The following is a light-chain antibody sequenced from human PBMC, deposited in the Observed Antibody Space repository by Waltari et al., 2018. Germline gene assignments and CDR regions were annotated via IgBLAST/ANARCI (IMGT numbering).Light chain of an antibody. V-gene: IGLV2-14*03. CDR1: HSDVGGYNY. Sequence: QSALTQPASVSGSPGQSITLSCTGTHSDVGGYNYVSWYQQHPGKAPKFLIYDVSNRPSGVSTRFSGSKSGNTASLTISGLQAEDEADYYCSSYTSSNTLLFGGGTKLTVL. J-gene: IGLJ2*01. CDR2: DVS. CDR3: SSYTSSNTLL.